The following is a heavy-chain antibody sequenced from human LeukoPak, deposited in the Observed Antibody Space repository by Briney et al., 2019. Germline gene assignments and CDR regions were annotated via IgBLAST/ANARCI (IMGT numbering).Heavy chain of an antibody. J-gene: IGHJ4*02. Sequence: ASVKVSCKASGYTFTSYYMHWVRQAPGQGLEWMGIINPSGGSTSYAQKFQGRVTMTRDTSTSTVYMELSSLRSEDTAVYYCARDPMDLSRGYSSSWYYFDYWGQGTLVTVSS. CDR3: ARDPMDLSRGYSSSWYYFDY. CDR1: GYTFTSYY. V-gene: IGHV1-46*01. D-gene: IGHD6-13*01. CDR2: INPSGGST.